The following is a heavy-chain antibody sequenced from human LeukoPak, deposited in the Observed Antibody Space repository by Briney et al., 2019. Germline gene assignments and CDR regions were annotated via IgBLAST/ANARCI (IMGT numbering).Heavy chain of an antibody. CDR1: GGSFSGYY. CDR3: ARHGRYYYDSSGYSIDY. CDR2: INHSGST. Sequence: PSETLSLTCAVYGGSFSGYYWSWIRQPPGKGLEWIGEINHSGSTNYNPSLKSRVTISVDTSKNQFSLKLSSVTAADTAVYYCARHGRYYYDSSGYSIDYWGQGTLVTVSS. V-gene: IGHV4-34*01. D-gene: IGHD3-22*01. J-gene: IGHJ4*02.